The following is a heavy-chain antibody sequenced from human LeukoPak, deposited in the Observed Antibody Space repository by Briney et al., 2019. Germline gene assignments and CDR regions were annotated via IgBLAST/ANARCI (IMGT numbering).Heavy chain of an antibody. Sequence: GGSLRLSCAASGFTFSTYWMHWVRQAPGKGLECVSFISSSSTTIYHADSVKGRFTISRDNAKNSLYLQMNSLRDEDTAVFYCARTYSSGTNFDYWGQGTLVTVSP. CDR1: GFTFSTYW. CDR3: ARTYSSGTNFDY. V-gene: IGHV3-48*02. D-gene: IGHD6-19*01. CDR2: ISSSSTTI. J-gene: IGHJ4*02.